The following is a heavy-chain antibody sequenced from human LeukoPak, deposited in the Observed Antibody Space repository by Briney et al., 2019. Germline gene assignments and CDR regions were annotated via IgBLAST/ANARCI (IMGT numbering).Heavy chain of an antibody. Sequence: RPSETLSLTCAVTGNSISSGYYWGWIRQPPGKGLEWIGSIYHSGSTYYNPSLKSRVTISVDTSKNRFSPKLSSVTAADTAVYYCAGQHDSNGYYFYWGQGTLVTVSS. J-gene: IGHJ4*02. CDR2: IYHSGST. CDR1: GNSISSGYY. D-gene: IGHD3-22*01. V-gene: IGHV4-38-2*01. CDR3: AGQHDSNGYYFY.